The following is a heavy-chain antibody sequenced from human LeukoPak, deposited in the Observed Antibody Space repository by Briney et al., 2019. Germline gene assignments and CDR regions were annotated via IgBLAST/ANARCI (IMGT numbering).Heavy chain of an antibody. J-gene: IGHJ4*02. V-gene: IGHV3-74*01. Sequence: GGSLRLSCAASGLTFSDFWMHWVRQPPGKGLVWVALVKGDGRTTIYADSVKGRFTISRDNAKNTLYLQMNSLRADDSGVYYCATGHSYGYEYWGQGVLVTVSS. CDR3: ATGHSYGYEY. CDR1: GLTFSDFW. D-gene: IGHD5-18*01. CDR2: VKGDGRTT.